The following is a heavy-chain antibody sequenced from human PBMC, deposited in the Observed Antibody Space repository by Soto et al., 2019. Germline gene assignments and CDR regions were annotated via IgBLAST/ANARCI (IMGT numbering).Heavy chain of an antibody. CDR1: DFSISSGSF. D-gene: IGHD3-16*01. Sequence: SGSLAVTWNPPDFSISSGSFCGCTRQYPRKGLEWIATILHTAHAFSNPSLKSRVTISADTSKIHFSLKLSSVTAADTAFYYCARVMGEFSLLFSFDSAFWGLGTLVTVSA. V-gene: IGHV4-38-2*02. J-gene: IGHJ4*02. CDR3: ARVMGEFSLLFSFDSAF. CDR2: ILHTAHA.